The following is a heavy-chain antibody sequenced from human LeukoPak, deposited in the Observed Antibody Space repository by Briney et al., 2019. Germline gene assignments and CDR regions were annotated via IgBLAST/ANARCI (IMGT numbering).Heavy chain of an antibody. CDR2: INSGGST. J-gene: IGHJ4*02. CDR1: GFTVSSNY. D-gene: IGHD6-13*01. Sequence: QAGGSLRLSCAASGFTVSSNYMSWVRQAPGKGLEWVSVINSGGSTYYADTVKGRFAISRDNSKNTLYLQMNSLRAEDTAVYYCARDRGQLASFLGYWGQGTLVTVSS. CDR3: ARDRGQLASFLGY. V-gene: IGHV3-66*01.